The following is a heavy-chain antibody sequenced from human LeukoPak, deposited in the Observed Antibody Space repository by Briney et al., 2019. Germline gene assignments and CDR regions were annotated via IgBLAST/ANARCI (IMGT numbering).Heavy chain of an antibody. CDR2: INPNSGGT. D-gene: IGHD3-10*01. V-gene: IGHV1-2*02. CDR3: ATSSSGSYPYYYYYGMDV. J-gene: IGHJ6*02. Sequence: ASVKVSCKASGYTFTGYYMHWVRQAPGQGLEWMGWINPNSGGTNYAQKLQGRVTMTTDTSTSTAYMELRSLRSDDTAVYYCATSSSGSYPYYYYYGMDVWGQGTTVTVSS. CDR1: GYTFTGYY.